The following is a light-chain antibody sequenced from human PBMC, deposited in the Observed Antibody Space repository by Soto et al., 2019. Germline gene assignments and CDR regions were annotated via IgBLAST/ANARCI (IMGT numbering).Light chain of an antibody. CDR2: EVS. V-gene: IGLV2-8*01. CDR3: SSYAGSNNFYA. CDR1: SSDVGGYNY. J-gene: IGLJ1*01. Sequence: QSVLTQPPSASGSPGQSVTISCTGTSSDVGGYNYVSWYQQHPGKAPKLMIYEVSKRPSGVPDRFSGSKSGNTASLTVSGLQAEDEADYYYSSYAGSNNFYAFGTGTKVTVL.